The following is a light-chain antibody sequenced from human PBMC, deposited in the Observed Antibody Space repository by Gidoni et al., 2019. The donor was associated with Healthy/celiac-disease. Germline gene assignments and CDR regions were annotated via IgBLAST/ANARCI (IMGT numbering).Light chain of an antibody. CDR1: QSMSSY. CDR2: AAY. CDR3: QQSYSTPRT. V-gene: IGKV1-39*01. J-gene: IGKJ2*02. Sequence: DIQMTQSPSTLSASVGDRATITCRASQSMSSYLNWYQQKPGKAPKLLIYAAYSLQSGVTSRFSGSGSGTDFTLTISSLQPEDFATYYCQQSYSTPRTFGQGTKLEIK.